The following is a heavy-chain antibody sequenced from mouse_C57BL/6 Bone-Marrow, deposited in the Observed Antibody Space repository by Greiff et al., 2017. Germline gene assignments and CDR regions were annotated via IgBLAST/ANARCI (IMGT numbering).Heavy chain of an antibody. V-gene: IGHV5-4*03. CDR2: ISDGGSYT. CDR3: ARGGLRAWFAY. J-gene: IGHJ3*01. Sequence: EVKLEESGGGLVKPGGSLKLSCAASGFTFSSYAMSWVRQTPEKRLEWVATISDGGSYTYYPDNVKGGFTISRDNAKNNLYLQMSNLKSEDTAMYYCARGGLRAWFAYWGQGTLVTVSA. D-gene: IGHD2-4*01. CDR1: GFTFSSYA.